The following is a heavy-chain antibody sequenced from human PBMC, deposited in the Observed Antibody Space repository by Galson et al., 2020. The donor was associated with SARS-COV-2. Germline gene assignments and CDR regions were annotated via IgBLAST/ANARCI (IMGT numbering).Heavy chain of an antibody. CDR2: IYSGGST. Sequence: GESLKISCAASGFTVSSNYMSWVRQAPGKGLEWVSVIYSGGSTYYADSVKGRFTISRDNSKNTLYLQMNSLRAEDTAVYYCARAPLLWFGEIYYYYGMDVWGQGTTVTVSS. CDR3: ARAPLLWFGEIYYYYGMDV. J-gene: IGHJ6*02. D-gene: IGHD3-10*01. CDR1: GFTVSSNY. V-gene: IGHV3-53*01.